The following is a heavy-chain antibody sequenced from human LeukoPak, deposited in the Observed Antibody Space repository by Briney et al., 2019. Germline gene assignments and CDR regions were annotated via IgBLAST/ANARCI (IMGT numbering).Heavy chain of an antibody. V-gene: IGHV1-3*01. J-gene: IGHJ6*02. CDR2: INAGNGNT. D-gene: IGHD6-13*01. CDR1: GYTFTSYA. CDR3: ARLVRDYYYGMDV. Sequence: ASVKVSCKASGYTFTSYAMHWVRQAPGQRLEWMGWINAGNGNTKYSQKFQDRVTMTTDTSTSTAYMELRSLRSDDTAVYYCARLVRDYYYGMDVWGQGTTVTVSS.